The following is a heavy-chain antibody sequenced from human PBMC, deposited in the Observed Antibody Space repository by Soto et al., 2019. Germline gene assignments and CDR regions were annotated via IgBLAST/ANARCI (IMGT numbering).Heavy chain of an antibody. V-gene: IGHV1-69*01. Sequence: QVQLVQSGAEVKKPGSSVKVSCKASGGTDTNYVISWVRQAPGQGLEWMGGIFPKFGTTYSAQKLQDRLTITVDESTSTVYMQLSSLRLDDTAVYYCEAEMTFGKLSVVWGQGTTVTVSS. J-gene: IGHJ6*02. D-gene: IGHD3-16*02. CDR3: EAEMTFGKLSVV. CDR1: GGTDTNYV. CDR2: IFPKFGTT.